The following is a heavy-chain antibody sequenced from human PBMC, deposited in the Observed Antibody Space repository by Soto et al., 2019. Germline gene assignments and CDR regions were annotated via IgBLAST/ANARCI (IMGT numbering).Heavy chain of an antibody. CDR1: GYTFTSYA. Sequence: QVQLVQSGAEVKKPGASVKVSCKASGYTFTSYAMHWVRQAPGQRLEWMGWINAGNGNTKYSQKFQGRVTITRDTSASTAYMELSSLRSEDTAVYYCAREYQYYGSGSYYNANWFDPWGQGTLVTVSS. CDR2: INAGNGNT. CDR3: AREYQYYGSGSYYNANWFDP. J-gene: IGHJ5*02. V-gene: IGHV1-3*01. D-gene: IGHD3-10*01.